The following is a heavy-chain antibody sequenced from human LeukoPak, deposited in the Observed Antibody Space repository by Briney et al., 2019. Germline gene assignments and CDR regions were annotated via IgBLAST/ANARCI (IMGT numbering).Heavy chain of an antibody. CDR1: GGTFSSYA. D-gene: IGHD3-22*01. V-gene: IGHV1-69*13. CDR3: ARVPDYYDSSGQDY. CDR2: IIPIFGTA. J-gene: IGHJ4*02. Sequence: XVKVSCKASGGTFSSYAISWVRQAPGQGLEWMGGIIPIFGTANYAQKFQGRVTITADESTSTAYMELSSLRSEDTAVYYCARVPDYYDSSGQDYWGQGTLVTVSS.